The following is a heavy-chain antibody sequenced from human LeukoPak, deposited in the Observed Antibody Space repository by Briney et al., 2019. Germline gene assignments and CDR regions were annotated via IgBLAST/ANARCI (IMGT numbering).Heavy chain of an antibody. Sequence: GASVKVSCKASGYSFTTYDINWVRQTTGQGLEWMGIINPSGGSTSYAQKFQGRVTMTRDMSTSTAYMELSSLRSEDTAVYYCARDGYSSQYFDYWGQGTLVTVSS. CDR2: INPSGGST. CDR3: ARDGYSSQYFDY. D-gene: IGHD6-13*01. CDR1: GYSFTTYD. J-gene: IGHJ4*02. V-gene: IGHV1-46*01.